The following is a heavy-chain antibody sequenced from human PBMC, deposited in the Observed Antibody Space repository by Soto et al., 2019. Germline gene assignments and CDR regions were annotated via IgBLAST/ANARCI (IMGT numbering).Heavy chain of an antibody. Sequence: GGSLRLSCAASGFTFNNNNMNWIRQAPGKGLEWVSSISTSSSHIYYADSVKGRFTISRDNAKNSLYLQMSSLKPEDTAVYYCAREPEQQTSCSVDYWGQGTLVTVSS. V-gene: IGHV3-21*01. CDR1: GFTFNNNN. D-gene: IGHD6-13*01. CDR3: AREPEQQTSCSVDY. CDR2: ISTSSSHI. J-gene: IGHJ4*02.